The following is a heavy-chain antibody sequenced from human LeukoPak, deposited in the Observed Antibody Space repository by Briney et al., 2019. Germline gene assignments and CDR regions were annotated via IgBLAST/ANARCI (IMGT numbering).Heavy chain of an antibody. CDR3: ARDAGTLDY. CDR1: GFTFSGYW. CDR2: IKQDGSEK. Sequence: GGSLRLSCAASGFTFSGYWMSWVRQAPGKGLEWVANIKQDGSEKYYVDSVKGRFTISRDSAKNSLYLQMNSLRAEDTAVYYCARDAGTLDYWGQGTLVTVSS. J-gene: IGHJ4*02. V-gene: IGHV3-7*01.